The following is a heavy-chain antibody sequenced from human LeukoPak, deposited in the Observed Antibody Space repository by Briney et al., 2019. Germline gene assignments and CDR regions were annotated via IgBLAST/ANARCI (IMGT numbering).Heavy chain of an antibody. D-gene: IGHD2-21*01. J-gene: IGHJ4*02. CDR3: ARDLWQDTYFDY. Sequence: ASVKVSCKASGGTSSSYAISWVRQAPGQGLEWMGIINPSGGSTSYAQKFQGRVTMTRDTSTSTVYMELSSLRSEDTAVYYCARDLWQDTYFDYWGQGTLVTVSS. CDR1: GGTSSSYA. CDR2: INPSGGST. V-gene: IGHV1-46*01.